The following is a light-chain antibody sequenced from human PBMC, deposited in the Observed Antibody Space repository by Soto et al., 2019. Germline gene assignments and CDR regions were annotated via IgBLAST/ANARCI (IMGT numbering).Light chain of an antibody. V-gene: IGKV3-15*01. Sequence: EIVMTQSPATLSVSPGERATLSCRASQSVFSNLAWYQQKPGQAPRLLIYGASTRATGIPARFSGSGSGTEFTLTISSLQSEDFAVYYCQQYSNWPPWTFGQGTKVEIK. CDR2: GAS. CDR1: QSVFSN. CDR3: QQYSNWPPWT. J-gene: IGKJ1*01.